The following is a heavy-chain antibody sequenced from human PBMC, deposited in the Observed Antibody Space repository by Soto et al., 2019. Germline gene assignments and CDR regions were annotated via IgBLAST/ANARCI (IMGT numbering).Heavy chain of an antibody. CDR3: WRANWYSDY. J-gene: IGHJ4*02. Sequence: QVQLQESGPGLVKPSETLSLTCTVSGGSINNHYWSWIRQPPGKGLEWLGYVYYNGITNYNPSLKSRAAKSVDTSESQLSLILCSQSATDKPIYYCWRANWYSDYWGQGTLVTVSS. CDR1: GGSINNHY. CDR2: VYYNGIT. V-gene: IGHV4-59*11. D-gene: IGHD1-7*01.